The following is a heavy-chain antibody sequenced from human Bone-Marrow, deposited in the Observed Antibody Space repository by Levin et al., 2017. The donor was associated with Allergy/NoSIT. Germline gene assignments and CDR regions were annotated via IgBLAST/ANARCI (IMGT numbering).Heavy chain of an antibody. V-gene: IGHV1-2*06. Sequence: GESLKISCKASGYTFTGYYMHWVRQAPGQGLEWMGRINPNSGGTNYAQKFQGRVTMTRDTSISTAYMELSRLRSDDTAVYYCARGSAVAGTVRRYFDLWGRGTLVTVSS. CDR3: ARGSAVAGTVRRYFDL. CDR2: INPNSGGT. D-gene: IGHD6-19*01. J-gene: IGHJ2*01. CDR1: GYTFTGYY.